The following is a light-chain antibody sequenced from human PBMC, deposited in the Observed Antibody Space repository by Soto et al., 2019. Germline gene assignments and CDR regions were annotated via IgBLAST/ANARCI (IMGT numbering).Light chain of an antibody. CDR2: GAS. CDR1: QSVDIN. Sequence: EIVLTQSTATLSVSPGERVSLACMASQSVDINLAWYQQKPGQAPRLLIYGASTRATDMSGTFSGRGSGTEFTLTISNVRPEDFAVYYCQQYRSWPRTFGQGTKVDI. J-gene: IGKJ1*01. V-gene: IGKV3-15*01. CDR3: QQYRSWPRT.